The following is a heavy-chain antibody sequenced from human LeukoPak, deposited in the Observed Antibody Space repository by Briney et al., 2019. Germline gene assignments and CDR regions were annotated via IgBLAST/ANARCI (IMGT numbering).Heavy chain of an antibody. J-gene: IGHJ3*02. V-gene: IGHV4-34*01. CDR2: INHSGST. CDR1: GFTFSSYS. D-gene: IGHD2-8*01. CDR3: ARGKSNPIIRTHLNAFDI. Sequence: GSLRLSCAASGFTFSSYSMNWVRQPPGKGLEWLGEINHSGSTNYNPSLKSRVTISVDTSKNQFSLKLSSVTAADTAVYYCARGKSNPIIRTHLNAFDIWGQGTMDTVSS.